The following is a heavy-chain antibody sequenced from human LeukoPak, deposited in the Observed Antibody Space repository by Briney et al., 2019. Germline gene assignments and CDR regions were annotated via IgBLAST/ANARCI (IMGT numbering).Heavy chain of an antibody. CDR1: GYTFTGYY. V-gene: IGHV1-2*04. CDR2: INPNSGGT. D-gene: IGHD3-22*01. J-gene: IGHJ4*02. CDR3: ARSPFRVRRSYYYDSSGYSPSY. Sequence: GASVKVSCKASGYTFTGYYMHWVRQAPGQGLEWMGWINPNSGGTNYAQKFQGWVTMTRDTSISTAYMELSRLRSDDTAVYYCARSPFRVRRSYYYDSSGYSPSYWGQGTLVTVSS.